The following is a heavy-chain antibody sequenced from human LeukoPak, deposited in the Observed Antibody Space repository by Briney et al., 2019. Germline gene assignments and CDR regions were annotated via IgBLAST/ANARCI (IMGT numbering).Heavy chain of an antibody. J-gene: IGHJ4*02. CDR3: ARDPSTLTRRDDY. D-gene: IGHD1-1*01. Sequence: GGSLRLSCAASGFTLSSYAMSWVRQAPGKGLEWVSAISDTGNTYHADSVKGRLTISRDNSKNTVYVQMNSLRAEDTAVYYCARDPSTLTRRDDYWGQGTLVTVSS. V-gene: IGHV3-23*01. CDR1: GFTLSSYA. CDR2: ISDTGNT.